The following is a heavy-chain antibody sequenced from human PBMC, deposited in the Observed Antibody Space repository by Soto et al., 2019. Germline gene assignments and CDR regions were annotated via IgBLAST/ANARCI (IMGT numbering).Heavy chain of an antibody. Sequence: LNVSRKASGYTMTSDGISRLRQAPGQGLEWMGWISAYNGNTNYAQKLQGRVTMTTDTSTSTAYMELRSLRSDDTAVYYCAREEGSVFDYWGQGTLVTVSS. V-gene: IGHV1-18*01. CDR3: AREEGSVFDY. J-gene: IGHJ4*02. CDR2: ISAYNGNT. CDR1: GYTMTSDG.